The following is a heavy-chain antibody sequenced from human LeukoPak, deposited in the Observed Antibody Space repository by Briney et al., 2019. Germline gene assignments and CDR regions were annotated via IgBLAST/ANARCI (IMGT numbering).Heavy chain of an antibody. Sequence: ASVKVSCEASGFTFTGNYMQWVRQAPGQGLEWMGWINPNSGGTYYAEKFQGRVSVTRDTSISTAYMELSRLRSDDTAVYYCATTAIHPYGLDVWGQGTTVTVSS. J-gene: IGHJ6*02. CDR2: INPNSGGT. CDR3: ATTAIHPYGLDV. D-gene: IGHD4-4*01. CDR1: GFTFTGNY. V-gene: IGHV1-2*02.